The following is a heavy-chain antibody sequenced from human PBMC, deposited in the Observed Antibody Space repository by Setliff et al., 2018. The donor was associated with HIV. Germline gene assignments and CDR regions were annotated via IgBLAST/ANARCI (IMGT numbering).Heavy chain of an antibody. D-gene: IGHD3-10*01. CDR2: INSDGSST. Sequence: PGGSLRLSCAASGFTFSSYWMHWVRQAPGKGLVWVSRINSDGSSTSYADSVKGRFTISRDNAKNSLYLQMDSLRAEDTATYYCARARGSVGYYGSGTMYHMDVWGKGTTVTVS. CDR3: ARARGSVGYYGSGTMYHMDV. V-gene: IGHV3-74*01. CDR1: GFTFSSYW. J-gene: IGHJ6*03.